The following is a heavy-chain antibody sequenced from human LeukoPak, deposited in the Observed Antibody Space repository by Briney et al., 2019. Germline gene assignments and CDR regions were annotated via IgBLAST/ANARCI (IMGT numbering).Heavy chain of an antibody. CDR1: GGTFSSYA. J-gene: IGHJ4*02. D-gene: IGHD6-6*01. V-gene: IGHV1-69*05. CDR2: IIPILGTA. Sequence: SVKVSCKASGGTFSSYAISWVRQAPGQGLEWMGGIIPILGTANYAQKFQGRVTITTDESTSTAYMELSSLRSEDTAVYCCASHSRRQLRAWAYYFDYWGQGTLVTVSS. CDR3: ASHSRRQLRAWAYYFDY.